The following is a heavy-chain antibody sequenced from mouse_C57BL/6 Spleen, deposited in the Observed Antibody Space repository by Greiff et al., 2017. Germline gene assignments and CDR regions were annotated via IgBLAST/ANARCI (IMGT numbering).Heavy chain of an antibody. CDR3: AREGAGTGGYAMDY. V-gene: IGHV1-64*01. D-gene: IGHD3-3*01. Sequence: VQLQQPGAELVKPGASVKLSCKASGYTFTSYWMHWVKQRPGQGLEWIGMIHPNSGSTNYNEKFKSKATLTVDKSSSTAYMQLSSLTSEDSAVYYCAREGAGTGGYAMDYWGQGTSVTVSS. CDR2: IHPNSGST. J-gene: IGHJ4*01. CDR1: GYTFTSYW.